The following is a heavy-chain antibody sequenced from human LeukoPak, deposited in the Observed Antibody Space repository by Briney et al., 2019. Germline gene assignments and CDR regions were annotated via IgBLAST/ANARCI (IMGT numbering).Heavy chain of an antibody. Sequence: PGGSLRLSCAASGFTFSSYAMHWVCQAPGKGLEWVAVISYDGSNKYYADSVKGRFTISRDNSKNTLYLQMNSLRAEDTAVYYCARRPAADYYYGMDVWGQGTTVTVSS. CDR2: ISYDGSNK. V-gene: IGHV3-30-3*01. CDR3: ARRPAADYYYGMDV. CDR1: GFTFSSYA. J-gene: IGHJ6*02. D-gene: IGHD2-2*01.